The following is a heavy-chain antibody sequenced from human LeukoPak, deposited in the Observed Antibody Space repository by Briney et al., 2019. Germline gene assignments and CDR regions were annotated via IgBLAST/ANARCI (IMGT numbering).Heavy chain of an antibody. CDR2: INHSGST. Sequence: SETLSLTCAVYGGSFSGYYWSWIRQPPGKGLEWIGEINHSGSTNYNPSLKSRVTISVDTSKNQFSLKLSSVTAADTAVYYCARYLRVGGNSGFDYWGQGTLVTVSS. CDR1: GGSFSGYY. CDR3: ARYLRVGGNSGFDY. V-gene: IGHV4-34*01. J-gene: IGHJ4*02. D-gene: IGHD4-23*01.